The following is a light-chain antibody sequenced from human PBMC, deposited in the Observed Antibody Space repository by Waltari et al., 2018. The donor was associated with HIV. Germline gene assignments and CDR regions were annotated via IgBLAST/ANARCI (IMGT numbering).Light chain of an antibody. V-gene: IGLV4-69*01. CDR2: VNRDGSQ. Sequence: QVVLTQSPSASASLGASVKLTCTLSSGHSNYAVAWRQKQVGKGTRDLIKVNRDGSQNKGDGFPDPFSGSMSWTERYLTISNVHSEYEADYYCKTWDNVVFGGGTKVTVL. J-gene: IGLJ3*02. CDR3: KTWDNVV. CDR1: SGHSNYA.